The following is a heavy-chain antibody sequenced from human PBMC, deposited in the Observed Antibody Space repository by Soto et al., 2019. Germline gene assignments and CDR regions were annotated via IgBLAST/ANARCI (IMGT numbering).Heavy chain of an antibody. D-gene: IGHD6-19*01. CDR3: ARDHYSSGWYEGATFDY. CDR1: GFTFISYS. V-gene: IGHV3-21*01. J-gene: IGHJ4*01. CDR2: ISSSSSYI. Sequence: PGGSLRLSCAASGFTFISYSMNWVRQAPGKGLEWVSSISSSSSYIYYADSVKGRFTISRDNAKNSLYLQMNSLRAEDTAVYYCARDHYSSGWYEGATFDYWGQGTLVTVSS.